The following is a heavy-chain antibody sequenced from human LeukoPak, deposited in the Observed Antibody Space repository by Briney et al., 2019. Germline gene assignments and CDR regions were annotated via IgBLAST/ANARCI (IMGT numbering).Heavy chain of an antibody. CDR2: IYYSGST. V-gene: IGHV4-59*01. D-gene: IGHD3-3*01. J-gene: IGHJ6*03. CDR1: GGSISSYY. CDR3: AGGDYDFWSGYSYYYMDV. Sequence: SETLSLTCTVSGGSISSYYWSWIRQPPGKGLEWIGYIYYSGSTNYNPSLKSRVTISVDTSKNQFSLKLSSVTAADTAVYYCAGGDYDFWSGYSYYYMDVWGKGTTVTVSS.